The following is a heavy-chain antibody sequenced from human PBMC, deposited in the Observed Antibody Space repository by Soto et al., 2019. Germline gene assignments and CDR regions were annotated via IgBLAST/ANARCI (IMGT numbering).Heavy chain of an antibody. CDR3: ARTRLSITMIVVVMDSDY. J-gene: IGHJ4*02. V-gene: IGHV1-18*01. CDR2: ISAYNGNT. CDR1: GYTFTSYG. Sequence: VSCKASGYTFTSYGISWVRQAPGQGLEWMGWISAYNGNTNYAQKLQGRVTMTTDTSTSTAYMELRSLRSDDTAVYYCARTRLSITMIVVVMDSDYWGQGTLVTVSS. D-gene: IGHD3-22*01.